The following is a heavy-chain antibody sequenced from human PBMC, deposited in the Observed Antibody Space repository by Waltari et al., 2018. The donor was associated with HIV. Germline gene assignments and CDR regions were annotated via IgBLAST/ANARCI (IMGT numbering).Heavy chain of an antibody. D-gene: IGHD1-20*01. CDR2: IKTDGGT. Sequence: EVQLVESGGGLVQPGGSLRLSCAASGFTFSDYWMHWVRQAPGKGLVWVSGIKTDGGTMYADSVKGRFTISRDNAKNTLYLQMNSLRAEDTAVYYCVRDNWNPEYWGQGTLVTVSS. CDR1: GFTFSDYW. V-gene: IGHV3-74*03. J-gene: IGHJ4*02. CDR3: VRDNWNPEY.